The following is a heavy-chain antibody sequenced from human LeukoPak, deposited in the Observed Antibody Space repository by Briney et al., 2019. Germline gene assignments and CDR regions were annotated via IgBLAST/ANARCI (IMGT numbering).Heavy chain of an antibody. V-gene: IGHV1-18*01. CDR3: ARSSIAARWSGGDY. D-gene: IGHD6-6*01. Sequence: ASVKVSCTASGYTFTSYGISWVRQAPGHGLEWMGWISAYNGNTNYAQKLQGRVTMTTDTSTSTAYMELRSLRSDDTAVYYCARSSIAARWSGGDYWGQGTLVTVSS. CDR2: ISAYNGNT. CDR1: GYTFTSYG. J-gene: IGHJ4*02.